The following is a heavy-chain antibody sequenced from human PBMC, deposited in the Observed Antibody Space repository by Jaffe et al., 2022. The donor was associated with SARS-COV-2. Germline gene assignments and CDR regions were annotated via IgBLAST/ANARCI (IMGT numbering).Heavy chain of an antibody. CDR2: IYYSGTT. Sequence: QVQLQESGPGLVKPSQTLSLTCTVSGGSISSGGYHWGWIRQHPGKGLEWIAYIYYSGTTYYNPSLKSRVTISVDTSKDQFSLKLSSVTAADTAVYYCARRGSDYVFDYWGQGTLVTVSS. D-gene: IGHD3-16*01. V-gene: IGHV4-31*03. CDR1: GGSISSGGYH. J-gene: IGHJ4*02. CDR3: ARRGSDYVFDY.